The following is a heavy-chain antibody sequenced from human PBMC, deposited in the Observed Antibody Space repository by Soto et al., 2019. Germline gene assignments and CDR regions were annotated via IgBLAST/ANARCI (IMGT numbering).Heavy chain of an antibody. CDR3: AKERGGGCSGGSCYPSDY. Sequence: GGSLRLSCAASGFTFSSYAMSWVRQAPGKGLEWVSAISGSGGSTYYADSVKGRFTTSRDNSKNTLDLQMNSLRAEDTAVYYCAKERGGGCSGGSCYPSDYWGQGTLVTVSS. J-gene: IGHJ4*02. CDR2: ISGSGGST. V-gene: IGHV3-23*01. D-gene: IGHD2-15*01. CDR1: GFTFSSYA.